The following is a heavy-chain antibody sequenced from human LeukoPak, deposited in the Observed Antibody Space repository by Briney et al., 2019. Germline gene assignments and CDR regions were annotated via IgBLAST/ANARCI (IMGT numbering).Heavy chain of an antibody. CDR1: GYSFDYYW. V-gene: IGHV5-51*01. D-gene: IGHD3-3*01. J-gene: IGHJ4*02. CDR2: IYPDDSDS. Sequence: PGESLKISCKASGYSFDYYWIAWVRQMPGKGLEWMGIIYPDDSDSTYSPSSQGQVTISVDKSINTAYLQWSSLKASNTAIYYCARVGSVTNFGVVSYYFDYWGQGTLVTVSS. CDR3: ARVGSVTNFGVVSYYFDY.